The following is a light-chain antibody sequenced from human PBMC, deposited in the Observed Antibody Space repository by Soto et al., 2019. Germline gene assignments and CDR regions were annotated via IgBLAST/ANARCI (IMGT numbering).Light chain of an antibody. Sequence: QSALTQPASVSGSPGQSITISCTGTSSDVGGYNSVSWYQQHPGKAPKLIIYEVSNRPSGVSNRFSGSKSGNTASLTISGLQAEDEADYYCSSYTRSSLYVFGTGTKVTVL. CDR1: SSDVGGYNS. J-gene: IGLJ1*01. CDR2: EVS. V-gene: IGLV2-14*01. CDR3: SSYTRSSLYV.